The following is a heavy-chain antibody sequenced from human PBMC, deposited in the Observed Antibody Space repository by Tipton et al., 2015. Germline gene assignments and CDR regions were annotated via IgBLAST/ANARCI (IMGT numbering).Heavy chain of an antibody. D-gene: IGHD4-23*01. V-gene: IGHV4-4*02. CDR2: IYHRGST. CDR3: ARARGRHGGLFDT. J-gene: IGHJ5*02. Sequence: TLSLTCAVSGGSISSSNWCSWVRQPPGKGLEWIGEIYHRGSTNYNPSLKSRITISVDTSKSQFSLKKTSVTATDTAVYYCARARGRHGGLFDTWGQGTLVTVSS. CDR1: GGSISSSNW.